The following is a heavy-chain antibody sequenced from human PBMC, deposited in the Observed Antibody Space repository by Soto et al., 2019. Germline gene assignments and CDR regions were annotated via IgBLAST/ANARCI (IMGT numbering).Heavy chain of an antibody. Sequence: GGSLRLSCAASGFTFSPYEMNWARQAPGKGLEWVSYISSSGSTIYYVDSVKGRFTISRDNAKNSLYLQMNSLRAEDTALYYCARVWQVAIDYWGQGTLVTVSS. CDR1: GFTFSPYE. CDR2: ISSSGSTI. J-gene: IGHJ4*02. CDR3: ARVWQVAIDY. V-gene: IGHV3-48*03. D-gene: IGHD6-19*01.